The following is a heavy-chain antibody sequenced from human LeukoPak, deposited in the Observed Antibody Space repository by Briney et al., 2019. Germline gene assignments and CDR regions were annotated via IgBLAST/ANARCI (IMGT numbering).Heavy chain of an antibody. CDR2: IYSGGST. CDR1: GFTVSSNY. CDR3: ARAGDGSGSYYNRYYYYGMDV. D-gene: IGHD3-10*01. V-gene: IGHV3-53*01. Sequence: GGSLRLSCAASGFTVSSNYMSWVRQAPGKGLEWVSVIYSGGSTYYADSVKGRFTISRDNSKNTLYLQMNSLRAEDTAVYYCARAGDGSGSYYNRYYYYGMDVWGQGTTVTVSS. J-gene: IGHJ6*02.